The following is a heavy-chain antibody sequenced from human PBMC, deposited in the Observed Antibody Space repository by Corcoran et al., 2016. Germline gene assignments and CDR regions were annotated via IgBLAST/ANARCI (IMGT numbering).Heavy chain of an antibody. V-gene: IGHV5-51*01. CDR3: ARHYNSGSTRSSFDY. CDR1: GYSFSTYW. Sequence: EVQLVQSGAEVKKPGESLKISCQGSGYSFSTYWIGWVRQMPGKGLEWMGIIYPGDSDTRYSPSFQGQVTISADKSISTAYLQWSSLKASDTAMYYCARHYNSGSTRSSFDYWGQGTLVTVSS. J-gene: IGHJ4*02. CDR2: IYPGDSDT. D-gene: IGHD2-2*01.